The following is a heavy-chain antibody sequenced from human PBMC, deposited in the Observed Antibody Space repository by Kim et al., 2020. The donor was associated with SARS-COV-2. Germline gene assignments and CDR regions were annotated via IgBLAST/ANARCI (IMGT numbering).Heavy chain of an antibody. D-gene: IGHD2-21*01. J-gene: IGHJ4*02. V-gene: IGHV3-30*01. Sequence: DSVKGRFTISRDNSKNTLYLQMNSLRAEDTAVYYCARGGGHIVVVIAPIGYWGQGTLVTVSS. CDR3: ARGGGHIVVVIAPIGY.